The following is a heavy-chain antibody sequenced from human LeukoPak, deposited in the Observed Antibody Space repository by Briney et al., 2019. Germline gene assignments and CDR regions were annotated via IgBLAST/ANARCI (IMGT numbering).Heavy chain of an antibody. CDR1: GFTFDDYG. Sequence: GGSLRLSCAASGFTFDDYGMSRVRQAPGKGLEWVSGINWNGGSTGYADSVKGRFTISRDNAKNSLYLQMNSLRAEDTALYYCAREKNDFWSGYYYYYMDVWGKGTTVTVPS. CDR3: AREKNDFWSGYYYYYMDV. D-gene: IGHD3-3*01. V-gene: IGHV3-20*04. CDR2: INWNGGST. J-gene: IGHJ6*03.